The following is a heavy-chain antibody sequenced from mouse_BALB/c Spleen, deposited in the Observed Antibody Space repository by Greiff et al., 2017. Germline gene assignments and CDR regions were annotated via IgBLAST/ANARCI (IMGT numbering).Heavy chain of an antibody. D-gene: IGHD3-2*01. J-gene: IGHJ4*01. CDR2: ISYSGST. CDR3: ARYPDSSGYYYAMDY. V-gene: IGHV3-8*02. Sequence: EVQLQESGPSLVKPSQTLSLTCSVTGDSITSGYWNWIRKFPGNKLEYMGYISYSGSTYYNPSLKSRISITRDTSKNQYYLQLNSVTTEDTATYYCARYPDSSGYYYAMDYWGQGTSVTVSS. CDR1: GDSITSGY.